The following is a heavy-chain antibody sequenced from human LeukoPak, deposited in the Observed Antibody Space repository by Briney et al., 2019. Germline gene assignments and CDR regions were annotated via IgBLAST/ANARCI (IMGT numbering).Heavy chain of an antibody. D-gene: IGHD2-21*01. V-gene: IGHV3-7*03. J-gene: IGHJ4*02. Sequence: PGGSLRLSCVASGFTFSNSWMYWVRQAPGKGLGGVANIKKDGSEESYGDSVKGRFTISRDNAESSLYLQMNNLRAEDTAVYFCAAGDTLEFWGQGTLVTVSS. CDR1: GFTFSNSW. CDR2: IKKDGSEE. CDR3: AAGDTLEF.